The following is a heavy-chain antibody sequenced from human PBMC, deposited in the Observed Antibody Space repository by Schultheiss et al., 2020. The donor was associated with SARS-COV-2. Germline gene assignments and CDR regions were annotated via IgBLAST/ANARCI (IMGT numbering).Heavy chain of an antibody. CDR3: ARGGGAISPYYYYYMDV. V-gene: IGHV3-30*04. Sequence: GESLKISCAASGFTFSSYAMHWVRQAPGKGLEWVAVISYDGSNKYYADSVKGRFTISRDNSKNTLYLQMNSLRAEDTAVYYCARGGGAISPYYYYYMDVWGKGTTVTVSS. D-gene: IGHD3-10*01. J-gene: IGHJ6*03. CDR2: ISYDGSNK. CDR1: GFTFSSYA.